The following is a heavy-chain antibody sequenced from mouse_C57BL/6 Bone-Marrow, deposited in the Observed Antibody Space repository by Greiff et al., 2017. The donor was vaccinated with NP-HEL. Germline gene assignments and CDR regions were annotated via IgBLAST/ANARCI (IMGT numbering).Heavy chain of an antibody. V-gene: IGHV1-39*01. Sequence: VQLKQSGPELVKPGASVKISCKASGYSFTDYNMNWVKQSNGKSLEWIGVINPNYGTTSYNQKFKGKATLTVDQSSSTAYMQLNSLTSEDSAVYYCASEEVYYGNWGADYWGQGTTLTVSS. J-gene: IGHJ2*01. CDR1: GYSFTDYN. D-gene: IGHD2-1*01. CDR3: ASEEVYYGNWGADY. CDR2: INPNYGTT.